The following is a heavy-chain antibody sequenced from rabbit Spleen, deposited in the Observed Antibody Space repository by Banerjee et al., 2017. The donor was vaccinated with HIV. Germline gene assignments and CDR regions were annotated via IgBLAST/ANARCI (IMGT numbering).Heavy chain of an antibody. CDR1: GFTLSSYY. V-gene: IGHV1S40*01. CDR2: IDAGSSGST. J-gene: IGHJ4*01. D-gene: IGHD2-1*01. CDR3: ARGAWSNDCMNL. Sequence: QSLEESGGDRVKPGASLTLTCAASGFTLSSYYMCWVRQAPGKGLEWIACIDAGSSGSTYYASWAKGRFTISKTSSTTVTLQMTSLTAADTATYFCARGAWSNDCMNLWGQGTLVTVS.